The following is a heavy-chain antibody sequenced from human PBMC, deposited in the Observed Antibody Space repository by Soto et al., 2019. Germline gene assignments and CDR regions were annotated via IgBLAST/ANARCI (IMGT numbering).Heavy chain of an antibody. CDR1: GFTFSSYW. Sequence: PGGSLRLSCAASGFTFSSYWMHWVRQAPGKGLVWVSRINSDGSSTSYADSVKGRFTISRDNAKNTLYLQMNSLRAEDTAGYYCARNLVAAARPGSGYYYFYGMHVVGQGTTVTVS. D-gene: IGHD6-6*01. V-gene: IGHV3-74*01. J-gene: IGHJ6*02. CDR2: INSDGSST. CDR3: ARNLVAAARPGSGYYYFYGMHV.